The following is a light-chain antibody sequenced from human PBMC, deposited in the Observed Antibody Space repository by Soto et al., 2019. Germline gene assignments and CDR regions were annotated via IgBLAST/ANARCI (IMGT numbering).Light chain of an antibody. CDR3: QHYQSYSEA. J-gene: IGKJ1*01. V-gene: IGKV1-8*01. CDR2: AAS. Sequence: AIRMTQSPSSFSASTGDRVTITCRASQGISSYLAWYQQKPGKAPKLLIYAASTLQSGVPSRFSGSGSGTEFTLTIRSLQPDHVAPNYCQHYQSYSEAFRQGTKVDI. CDR1: QGISSY.